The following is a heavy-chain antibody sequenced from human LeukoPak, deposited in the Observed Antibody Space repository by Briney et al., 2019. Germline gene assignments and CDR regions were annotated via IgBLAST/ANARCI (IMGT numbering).Heavy chain of an antibody. Sequence: VSVKVFCKASVYTLNRYYMHWVRQACAQALEWMGWINHNSGGTNYAQKFQGRVTMTRDTSISTAYIDLSRLRSDDTAVYYCASYGIAVAGNPSYFDYWGPGTLVTVSS. CDR1: VYTLNRYY. V-gene: IGHV1-2*02. D-gene: IGHD6-19*01. CDR3: ASYGIAVAGNPSYFDY. CDR2: INHNSGGT. J-gene: IGHJ4*02.